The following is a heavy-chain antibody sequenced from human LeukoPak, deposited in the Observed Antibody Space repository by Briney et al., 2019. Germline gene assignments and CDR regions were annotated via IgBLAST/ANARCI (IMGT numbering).Heavy chain of an antibody. Sequence: ASVKVSCKASGYTFTGYYMHRVRQAPGQGLEWMGWINPNSGGTNYAQKFQGRVTMTRDTSISTAYMELSRLRSDDTAVYYCARDSSSWVLYYYYMDVWGKGTTVTVSS. J-gene: IGHJ6*03. D-gene: IGHD6-13*01. V-gene: IGHV1-2*02. CDR2: INPNSGGT. CDR3: ARDSSSWVLYYYYMDV. CDR1: GYTFTGYY.